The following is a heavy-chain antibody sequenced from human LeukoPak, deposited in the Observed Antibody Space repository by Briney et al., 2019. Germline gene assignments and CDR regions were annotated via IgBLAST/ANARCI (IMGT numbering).Heavy chain of an antibody. D-gene: IGHD3-3*01. Sequence: GGSLRLSCAASGFTFSSYAMSWVRQAPGKGLEWVAVISYDGSNKYYADSVKGRFTISRDNSKNTLYLQMNSLRAEDTAIYYCAKYQIYDFWSGYYTGWYFDYWGQGTLVTVSS. CDR1: GFTFSSYA. J-gene: IGHJ4*02. CDR3: AKYQIYDFWSGYYTGWYFDY. V-gene: IGHV3-30*18. CDR2: ISYDGSNK.